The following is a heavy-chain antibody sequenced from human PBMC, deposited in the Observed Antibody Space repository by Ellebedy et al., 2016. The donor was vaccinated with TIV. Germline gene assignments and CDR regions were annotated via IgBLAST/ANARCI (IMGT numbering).Heavy chain of an antibody. V-gene: IGHV3-48*04. J-gene: IGHJ6*02. CDR2: ISSSSTI. Sequence: GGSLRLSXAASGFTFSSYSMNWVRQAPGKGLEWVSYISSSSTIYYADSVKGQFTISRDNAKNSLYLQMNSLRAEDTAVYYCARGGLLSYYYGMDVWGQGTTVTVSS. CDR3: ARGGLLSYYYGMDV. D-gene: IGHD1-26*01. CDR1: GFTFSSYS.